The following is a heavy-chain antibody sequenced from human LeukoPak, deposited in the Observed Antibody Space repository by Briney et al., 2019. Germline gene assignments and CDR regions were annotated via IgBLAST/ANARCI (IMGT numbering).Heavy chain of an antibody. D-gene: IGHD3-22*01. Sequence: GGSLRLSCAASGFTFSSYAMSWVRQAPGKGLEWVSAISGNGGSTYYADSVKGRFTIYRDNTKNTMYMQMNSLRAEDTAVYYCAASLVVPYYYYYMDVWGKGTTVTVSS. V-gene: IGHV3-23*01. J-gene: IGHJ6*03. CDR3: AASLVVPYYYYYMDV. CDR1: GFTFSSYA. CDR2: ISGNGGST.